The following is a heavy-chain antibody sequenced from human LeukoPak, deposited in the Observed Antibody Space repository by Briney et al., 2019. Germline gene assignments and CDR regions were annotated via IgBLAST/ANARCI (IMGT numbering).Heavy chain of an antibody. Sequence: SETLSLTCAVSGGSLSSDLYYWSWIRQPPGKGLEWIGYIYYSGSTNYNPSLKSRVTISVDTSKNQFSLKLSSVTAADTAVYYCARSKQWLVYYFDYWGQGTLVTVSS. D-gene: IGHD6-19*01. V-gene: IGHV4-61*01. J-gene: IGHJ4*02. CDR3: ARSKQWLVYYFDY. CDR1: GGSLSSDLYY. CDR2: IYYSGST.